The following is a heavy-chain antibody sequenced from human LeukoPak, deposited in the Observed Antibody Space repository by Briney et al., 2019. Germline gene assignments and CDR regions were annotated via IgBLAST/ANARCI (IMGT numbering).Heavy chain of an antibody. J-gene: IGHJ4*02. CDR3: ARDRVGSGWPRPFYFEF. CDR1: VYTFTRYY. CDR2: ISPNTGAT. Sequence: ASVTVSYKPSVYTFTRYYLHWVRQAPGQALEWMGWISPNTGATIYGQNFQGRVTLSRDTSISTAYMDLSSLRSDDTAVYYCARDRVGSGWPRPFYFEFWGQGTLVTVSS. V-gene: IGHV1-2*02. D-gene: IGHD6-19*01.